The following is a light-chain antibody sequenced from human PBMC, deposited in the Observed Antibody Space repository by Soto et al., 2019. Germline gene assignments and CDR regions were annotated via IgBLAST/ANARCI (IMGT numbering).Light chain of an antibody. Sequence: DIQMTQSPSSLSASVGDSVTITCRASQGIRNQLAWYQQMPGKAPKRLIYAASTLQRGVPSRFSGSGSGTEFTLTISSLQPEDFAIYYCLQHDFYPRTFGQGTKVDIK. J-gene: IGKJ1*01. CDR1: QGIRNQ. CDR3: LQHDFYPRT. V-gene: IGKV1-17*01. CDR2: AAS.